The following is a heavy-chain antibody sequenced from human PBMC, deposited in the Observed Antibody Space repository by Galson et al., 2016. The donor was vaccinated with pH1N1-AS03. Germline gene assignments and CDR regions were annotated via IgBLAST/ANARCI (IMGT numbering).Heavy chain of an antibody. CDR1: GGAFSIYA. Sequence: SVKVSCKASGGAFSIYAINWVRQAPGQGLEWMGGIVPIFGTPSYAQRLKGRVTINADESTNTAYMELHSLTSEDTAVYYCAIGPNVMGDRHFYNGMDVWGQGTTVTVSS. D-gene: IGHD3-16*01. CDR3: AIGPNVMGDRHFYNGMDV. V-gene: IGHV1-69*13. J-gene: IGHJ6*02. CDR2: IVPIFGTP.